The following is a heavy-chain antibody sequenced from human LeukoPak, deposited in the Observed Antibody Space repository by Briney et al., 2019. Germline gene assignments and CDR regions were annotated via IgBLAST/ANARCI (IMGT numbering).Heavy chain of an antibody. D-gene: IGHD6-19*01. V-gene: IGHV3-9*01. Sequence: PGGALRLSCAAPGFTFHDYAMHWLRQSPGKRLAWVSGIGWNGGSIGYADSVKGRFTISRDNGKNSLYLQMNSLRAEDTALYYCAKARAGWYESGSVDYWGQGTLVIVSS. CDR2: IGWNGGSI. CDR1: GFTFHDYA. J-gene: IGHJ4*02. CDR3: AKARAGWYESGSVDY.